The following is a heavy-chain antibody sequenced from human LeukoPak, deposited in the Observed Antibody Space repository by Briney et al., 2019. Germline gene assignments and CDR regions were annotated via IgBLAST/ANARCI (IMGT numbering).Heavy chain of an antibody. CDR1: GGTFSSYA. D-gene: IGHD3-22*01. V-gene: IGHV1-69*05. Sequence: SVKVSCKASGGTFSSYAISWVRQAPGQGLEWMGGIIPIFGTANYAQKFQGRVTITTDESTSTAYMELSSLRSEDTAVYYCARANTYYYDSSGYYYRGYYYYYMDVWGKGTTVTVSS. CDR3: ARANTYYYDSSGYYYRGYYYYYMDV. J-gene: IGHJ6*03. CDR2: IIPIFGTA.